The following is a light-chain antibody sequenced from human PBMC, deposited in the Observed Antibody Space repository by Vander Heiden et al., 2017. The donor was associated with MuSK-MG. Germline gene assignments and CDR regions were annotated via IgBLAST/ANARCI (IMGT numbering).Light chain of an antibody. V-gene: IGKV3-11*01. Sequence: EIVLTQSPATLSLSPGERATLSCRASQSVRSYLDWYQQKPGQAPRLLIYDASKRANGIPDRFSGSGYGTDFTLTSSSREHEDFAVYYGQQRSTSITFGQGTRLEIK. CDR3: QQRSTSIT. J-gene: IGKJ5*01. CDR1: QSVRSY. CDR2: DAS.